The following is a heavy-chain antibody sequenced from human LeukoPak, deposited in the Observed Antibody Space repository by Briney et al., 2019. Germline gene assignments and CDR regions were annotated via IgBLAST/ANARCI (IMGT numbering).Heavy chain of an antibody. CDR1: GFTFSTYA. CDR2: ISGSNGYT. V-gene: IGHV3-23*01. J-gene: IGHJ6*03. D-gene: IGHD2/OR15-2a*01. CDR3: TRDLLDAYYYYYYMDV. Sequence: GGSLRLSCAASGFTFSTYAMNWVRQAPGKGLEWVSGISGSNGYTHYADSVKGRFTISRDNSKNTLYMQMNSLRAEDTAVYYCTRDLLDAYYYYYYMDVWGKGTTVTVSS.